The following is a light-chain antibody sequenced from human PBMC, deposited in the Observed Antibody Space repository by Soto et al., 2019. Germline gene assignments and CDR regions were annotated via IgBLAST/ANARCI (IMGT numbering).Light chain of an antibody. J-gene: IGKJ3*01. Sequence: EIVLTQSPATLSLSPGERATLSCRASQSVSSYLAWYQQKPGQAPRLLIYDASNRATGIPARFSGSGSGTDFTLTISSLEPEYFAVYYCQQRSNWPPTFGPGTKVDI. CDR2: DAS. CDR3: QQRSNWPPT. CDR1: QSVSSY. V-gene: IGKV3-11*01.